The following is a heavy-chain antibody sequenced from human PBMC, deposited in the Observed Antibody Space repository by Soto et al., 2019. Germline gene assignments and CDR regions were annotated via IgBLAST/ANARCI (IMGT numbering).Heavy chain of an antibody. J-gene: IGHJ4*02. D-gene: IGHD6-13*01. CDR1: GDSITSGGYS. V-gene: IGHV4-30-2*01. Sequence: QLQLQESGSGLVKASQTLSLTCAVSGDSITSGGYSWSWIRQPPGKGLEWIGYIYQSGAAHYNPSLQSRVTIPVDRSKNQFSLDLSSVTAADTAVYYCARGATAGTGLFDHWGQGILVTVSS. CDR3: ARGATAGTGLFDH. CDR2: IYQSGAA.